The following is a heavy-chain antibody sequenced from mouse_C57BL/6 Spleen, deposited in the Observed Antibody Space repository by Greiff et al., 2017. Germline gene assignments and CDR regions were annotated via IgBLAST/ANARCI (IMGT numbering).Heavy chain of an antibody. CDR2: IYPGDGDT. CDR3: ARSEPTVVATGYFDY. V-gene: IGHV1-82*01. Sequence: QVQLKESGPELVKPGASVKISCKASGYAFSSSWMNWVKQRPGKGLEWIGRIYPGDGDTNYNGKFKGKATLTADKSSSTAYMQLSSLTSEDSAVYFCARSEPTVVATGYFDYWGQGTTLTVSS. D-gene: IGHD1-1*01. CDR1: GYAFSSSW. J-gene: IGHJ2*01.